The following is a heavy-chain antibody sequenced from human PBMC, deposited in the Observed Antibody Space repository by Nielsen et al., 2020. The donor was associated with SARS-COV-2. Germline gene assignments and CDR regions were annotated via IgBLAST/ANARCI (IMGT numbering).Heavy chain of an antibody. CDR1: GFTVSSNY. V-gene: IGHV3-53*01. D-gene: IGHD7-27*01. Sequence: GESLKISCAASGFTVSSNYMSWVRQAPGKGLEWVSVIYSGGSTYYADSVKGRFTISRDNSKNTLYLQMNSLRAEDTAVYYCAKDRMAPGDDAFDIWGQGTMVTVSS. CDR2: IYSGGST. CDR3: AKDRMAPGDDAFDI. J-gene: IGHJ3*02.